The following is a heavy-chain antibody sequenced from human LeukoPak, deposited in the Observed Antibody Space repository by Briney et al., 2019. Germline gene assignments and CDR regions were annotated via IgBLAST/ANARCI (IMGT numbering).Heavy chain of an antibody. Sequence: GGSLRLSCAASGFTFSSYSMSWVRQAPGKGLEWVSVISGSGGSTYYADSVKGRFTISRDNSKNTLYLQMNSLRAEDTAVYYCAKSQGLLRTPRCLDYWGQGTLVTVSS. V-gene: IGHV3-23*01. CDR2: ISGSGGST. CDR3: AKSQGLLRTPRCLDY. CDR1: GFTFSSYS. J-gene: IGHJ4*02. D-gene: IGHD1-26*01.